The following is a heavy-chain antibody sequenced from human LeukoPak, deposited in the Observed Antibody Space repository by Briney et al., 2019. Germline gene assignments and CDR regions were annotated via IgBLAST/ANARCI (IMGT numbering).Heavy chain of an antibody. Sequence: SETLSLNCTVSGGSINSYYWSWIRQPAGKGLEWIGRIYTSGSTNYNPSLKSRVTMSVDTSKNQFSLKLTSVTAADTAVYYCAREYCSSTSCYNNWFDPWGQGTLVTVSS. D-gene: IGHD2-2*02. J-gene: IGHJ5*02. CDR1: GGSINSYY. V-gene: IGHV4-4*07. CDR2: IYTSGST. CDR3: AREYCSSTSCYNNWFDP.